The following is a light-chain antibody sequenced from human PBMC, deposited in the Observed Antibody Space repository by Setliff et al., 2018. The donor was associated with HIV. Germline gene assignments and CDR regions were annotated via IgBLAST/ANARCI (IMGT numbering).Light chain of an antibody. CDR2: YDS. J-gene: IGLJ1*01. CDR1: NIGNKS. V-gene: IGLV3-21*04. Sequence: SYELTQPPSVSVAPGKTARITCGGNNIGNKSVHWYQQKPGQAPVLVIYYDSDRPSGIPERFSGSNSGNTATLTISRVEAGDEADYYCQVWDSSSDHHVFGTGTKATV. CDR3: QVWDSSSDHHV.